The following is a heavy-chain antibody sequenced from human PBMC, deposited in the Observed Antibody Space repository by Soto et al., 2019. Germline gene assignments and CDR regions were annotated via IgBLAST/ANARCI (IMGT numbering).Heavy chain of an antibody. J-gene: IGHJ4*02. Sequence: ASVKVSCKASGYTFTSYGISWVRQAPGQGLEWMGWISAYNGNTNYAQKLQGRVTMTTDTSTSTAYMELRSLRSDDTAVYYCARDSLYSLAGPAQFDYWGQGTLVTVSS. CDR3: ARDSLYSLAGPAQFDY. V-gene: IGHV1-18*01. CDR2: ISAYNGNT. D-gene: IGHD6-19*01. CDR1: GYTFTSYG.